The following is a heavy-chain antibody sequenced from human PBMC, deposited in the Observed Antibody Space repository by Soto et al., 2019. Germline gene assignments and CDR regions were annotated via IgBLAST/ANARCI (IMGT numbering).Heavy chain of an antibody. Sequence: PGGSLRLSCTAFTFTFSRYAMSWVRQAPGKGLEWVSAISGGGDATFYADSLRGRFTISRDNSKNTLYLQVNSLRVEDTALYYCAKGFSGSSPYNCFGPWGQGTLVPVSS. J-gene: IGHJ5*02. CDR3: AKGFSGSSPYNCFGP. V-gene: IGHV3-23*01. CDR1: TFTFSRYA. CDR2: ISGGGDAT. D-gene: IGHD2-15*01.